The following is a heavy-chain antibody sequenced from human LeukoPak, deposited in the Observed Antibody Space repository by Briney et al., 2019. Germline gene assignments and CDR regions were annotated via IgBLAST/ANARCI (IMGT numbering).Heavy chain of an antibody. CDR2: IYHSGST. J-gene: IGHJ5*02. CDR1: GGSISSGGYP. CDR3: ARVAVAGTWFDP. D-gene: IGHD6-19*01. Sequence: PSETLSLTCAVSGGSISSGGYPWSWIRQPPGKGLEWIGYIYHSGSTYYNPSLKSRVTISVDRSKNQFSLKLSSVTAADTAVYYCARVAVAGTWFDPWGQGTLVTVSS. V-gene: IGHV4-30-2*01.